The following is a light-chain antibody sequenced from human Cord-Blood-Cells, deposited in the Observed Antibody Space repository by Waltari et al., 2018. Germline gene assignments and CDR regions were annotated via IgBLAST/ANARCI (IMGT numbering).Light chain of an antibody. CDR2: EGS. Sequence: ALTQPASVSGSPGQSITISCTGTSSDVGSYNLVSWYQQHPGKATKLMIYEGSKRPSGVSNRFSGSKSGNTASLTISGLQAEDEADYYCCSYAGSSTVVFGGGTKLTVL. CDR1: SSDVGSYNL. J-gene: IGLJ2*01. CDR3: CSYAGSSTVV. V-gene: IGLV2-23*01.